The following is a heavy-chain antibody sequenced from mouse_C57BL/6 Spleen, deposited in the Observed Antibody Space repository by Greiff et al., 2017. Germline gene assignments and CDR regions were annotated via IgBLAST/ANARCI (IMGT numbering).Heavy chain of an antibody. CDR3: ARIYDYDGYYAMDY. V-gene: IGHV5-17*01. D-gene: IGHD2-4*01. CDR1: GFTFSDSG. J-gene: IGHJ4*01. Sequence: EVMLVESGGGLVKPGGSLKLSCAASGFTFSDSGMHWARQAPEKGLEWVAYISSGSSTIYYADTVKGRFTISRDNAKNTLFLQMTSLRSEDTAMYYCARIYDYDGYYAMDYWGQGTSVTVSS. CDR2: ISSGSSTI.